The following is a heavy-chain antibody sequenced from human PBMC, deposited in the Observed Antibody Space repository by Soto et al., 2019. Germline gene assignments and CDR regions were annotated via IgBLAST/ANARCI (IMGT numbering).Heavy chain of an antibody. V-gene: IGHV1-18*01. Sequence: QVQLVQSGAEVKNPGASVKVSCKASGYTFTRYGIGWARQAPGQGLEWMGWINTSNGNTNYAQNAPGRVTLTTDTSTSTAYMELRSLRSNDTAIYYCAMVDVYVTPSPQDVWGQGTTVIVSS. CDR2: INTSNGNT. J-gene: IGHJ6*02. CDR3: AMVDVYVTPSPQDV. D-gene: IGHD3-16*01. CDR1: GYTFTRYG.